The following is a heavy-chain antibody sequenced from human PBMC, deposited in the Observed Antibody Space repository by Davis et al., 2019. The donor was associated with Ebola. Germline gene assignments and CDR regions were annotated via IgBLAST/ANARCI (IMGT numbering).Heavy chain of an antibody. CDR2: IYHSGST. Sequence: PSETLSLTCTVSGYSISSGYYWGWIRQPPGKGLEWIGSIYHSGSTYYNPSLKSRVTISVDTSKNQFSLKLSSATAADTAVYYCARDAPQGGANLVWFDPWGQGTLVTVSS. J-gene: IGHJ5*02. CDR3: ARDAPQGGANLVWFDP. V-gene: IGHV4-38-2*02. D-gene: IGHD1-26*01. CDR1: GYSISSGYY.